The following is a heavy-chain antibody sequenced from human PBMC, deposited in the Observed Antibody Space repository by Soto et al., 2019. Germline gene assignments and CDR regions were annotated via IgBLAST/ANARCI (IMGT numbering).Heavy chain of an antibody. CDR3: AMGFSSGPGY. CDR2: INSDGSTT. V-gene: IGHV3-74*01. J-gene: IGHJ4*02. D-gene: IGHD6-19*01. CDR1: GFTFSDHW. Sequence: EVQLVESGGGLVQPGGSLRLSCAASGFTFSDHWMHWVRQVPGKGLVWVARINSDGSTTTYAASVKGRFTSSRANVRNTLDLQMDSLRAGETALYCCAMGFSSGPGYWGQGTLMTVSS.